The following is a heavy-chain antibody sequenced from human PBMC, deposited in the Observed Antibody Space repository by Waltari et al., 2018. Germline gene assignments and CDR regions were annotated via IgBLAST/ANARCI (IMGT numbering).Heavy chain of an antibody. CDR2: VSAYNGNT. J-gene: IGHJ4*02. V-gene: IGHV1-18*01. D-gene: IGHD6-19*01. CDR1: GYTFTSYG. CDR3: ARVFLAGYSSGWEDY. Sequence: QVQLVQSGAEVKKPGASVKVSCKASGYTFTSYGISWVRQAPGQGLEWMGWVSAYNGNTNYAQKSQGRVTMTTDTSTSTAYMELRSLGSDDTAVYYCARVFLAGYSSGWEDYWGQGTLVTVSS.